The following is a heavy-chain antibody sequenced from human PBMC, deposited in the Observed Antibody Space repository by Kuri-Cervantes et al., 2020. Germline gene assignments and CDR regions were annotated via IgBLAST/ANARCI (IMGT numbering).Heavy chain of an antibody. D-gene: IGHD3-10*01. CDR1: GGSISSGSYY. J-gene: IGHJ4*02. CDR2: IYHSGST. Sequence: SCTVSGGSISSGSYYWSWIRQPPGKGLEWIGEIYHSGSTNYNPSLKSRVTISVDKSKNQFSLKLSSVTAADTAVYYCARTYYYGSGTGYWGQGTLVTVSS. V-gene: IGHV4-39*07. CDR3: ARTYYYGSGTGY.